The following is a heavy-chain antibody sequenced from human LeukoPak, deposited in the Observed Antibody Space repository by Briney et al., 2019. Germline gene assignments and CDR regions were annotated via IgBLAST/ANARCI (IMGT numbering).Heavy chain of an antibody. D-gene: IGHD3-22*01. Sequence: AGSLRLSCAASGFTFSSYGMHWVRQAPGKGLEWVAVISYDGSDKYYADSVKGRFTISRDNSKNTLYLQMNSLRAEDTAVYFCAKDDYYDSSGEPNWFDPWGQGTLVTVSS. CDR3: AKDDYYDSSGEPNWFDP. CDR2: ISYDGSDK. V-gene: IGHV3-30*18. CDR1: GFTFSSYG. J-gene: IGHJ5*02.